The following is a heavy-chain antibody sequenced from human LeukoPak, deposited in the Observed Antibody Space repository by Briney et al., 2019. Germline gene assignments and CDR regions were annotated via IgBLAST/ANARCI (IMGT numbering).Heavy chain of an antibody. J-gene: IGHJ4*02. CDR3: AKGVGYYDSSGYGN. CDR2: ISGSGGST. V-gene: IGHV3-23*01. Sequence: QPGGSLRLSCAASGFTFSSYAMNWVRQAPGKGLEWVSAISGSGGSTYYADSVKGRFTISRDNSKNTLYLQMNSLRAEDTAAYYCAKGVGYYDSSGYGNWGQGTLVTVSS. D-gene: IGHD3-22*01. CDR1: GFTFSSYA.